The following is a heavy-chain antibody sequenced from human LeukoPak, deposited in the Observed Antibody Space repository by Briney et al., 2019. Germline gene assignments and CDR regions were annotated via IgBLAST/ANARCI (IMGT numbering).Heavy chain of an antibody. V-gene: IGHV2-70*11. J-gene: IGHJ4*02. CDR3: ARICLRGYSYGYPDY. CDR2: IDWDDDI. Sequence: GSGPALVKPTQTLTLTCTCSGFSLSTSGMCVSWIRQPPGKALEWLARIDWDDDIYYSTSLKTRLTISKDTSKNQVVLTMTNMDPVDRATYYYARICLRGYSYGYPDYWGQGTLVTVSS. CDR1: GFSLSTSGMC. D-gene: IGHD5-18*01.